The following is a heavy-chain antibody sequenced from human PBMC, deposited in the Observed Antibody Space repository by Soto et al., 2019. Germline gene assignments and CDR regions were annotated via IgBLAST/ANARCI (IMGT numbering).Heavy chain of an antibody. Sequence: GGSLRLSCAASGFTFSSYAMSWVRQAPGKGLEWVSAISGSGGSTYYADSGKGRFTISRDNARNTRYLQMNSLRAEDTAVYYCSKDLGYCSGGSCYRAKLRRTFDYWGQGTLVTVSS. D-gene: IGHD2-15*01. CDR2: ISGSGGST. CDR3: SKDLGYCSGGSCYRAKLRRTFDY. V-gene: IGHV3-23*01. J-gene: IGHJ4*02. CDR1: GFTFSSYA.